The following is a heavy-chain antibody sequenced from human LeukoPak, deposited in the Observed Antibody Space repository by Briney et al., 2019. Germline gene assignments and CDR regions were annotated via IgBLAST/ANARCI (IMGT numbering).Heavy chain of an antibody. V-gene: IGHV1-58*01. J-gene: IGHJ4*02. Sequence: SVKVSCKASGLTFTSSAVQWVRQARGQRLGWIGWIVVGSGNTNYAQKFQERVTITRDMSTSTAYMELSSLRSEHTAVYYCAAAVYDSSGYYVDYWGQGTLVTVSS. CDR2: IVVGSGNT. D-gene: IGHD3-22*01. CDR3: AAAVYDSSGYYVDY. CDR1: GLTFTSSA.